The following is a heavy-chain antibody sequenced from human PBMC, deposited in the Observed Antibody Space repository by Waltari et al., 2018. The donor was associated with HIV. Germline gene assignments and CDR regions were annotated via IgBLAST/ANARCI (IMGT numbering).Heavy chain of an antibody. Sequence: EVQLVESGGGLVKPGGSLRLSCAASGFIFSNAGMSWVRQAPGKGLEGVGRIKSKSDGGTKDYAAPVKGRFTISRDDSKNTLYLQMNTLKTEDTAVYYCTTGAEDLWRVYWGQGNLVTVSS. V-gene: IGHV3-15*01. J-gene: IGHJ4*02. CDR3: TTGAEDLWRVY. D-gene: IGHD3-10*01. CDR2: IKSKSDGGTK. CDR1: GFIFSNAG.